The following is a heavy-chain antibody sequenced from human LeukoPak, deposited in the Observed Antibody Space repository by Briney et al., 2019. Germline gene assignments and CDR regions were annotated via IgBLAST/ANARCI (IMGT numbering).Heavy chain of an antibody. CDR2: IWYDGSNK. D-gene: IGHD5-24*01. CDR1: GFTFSSYG. Sequence: PGGSLRLSCAASGFTFSSYGMHWVRQAPGKGLEWVAVIWYDGSNKYYADSVKGGFTISRDNSKNTLYLQMNSLRAEDTAVYYCAKEKEMATTDWGQGTLVTVSS. CDR3: AKEKEMATTD. V-gene: IGHV3-33*06. J-gene: IGHJ4*02.